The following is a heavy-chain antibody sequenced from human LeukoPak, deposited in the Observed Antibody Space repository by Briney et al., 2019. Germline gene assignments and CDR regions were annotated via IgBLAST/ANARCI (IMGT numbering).Heavy chain of an antibody. V-gene: IGHV3-30*18. CDR2: ISYDGSNK. J-gene: IGHJ6*03. CDR3: AKRTIFRNYYYYMDV. Sequence: GALRLSCAASGFTFSSYGMHWVRQAPGKGLEWVAVISYDGSNKYYADSVKGRFTISRDNSKNTLYLQMNSLRAEDTAVYYCAKRTIFRNYYYYMDVWGKGTTVTISS. D-gene: IGHD3-9*01. CDR1: GFTFSSYG.